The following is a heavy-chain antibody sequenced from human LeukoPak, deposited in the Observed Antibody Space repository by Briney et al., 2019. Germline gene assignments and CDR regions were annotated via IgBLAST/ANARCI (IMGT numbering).Heavy chain of an antibody. CDR1: GFTFSSYG. CDR2: IPYDGSNK. V-gene: IGHV3-30*03. CDR3: ARATEYYYGSGSYREDDY. Sequence: GRSLRLSCAASGFTFSSYGMHWVRQAPGKGLEWVAVIPYDGSNKYYADSVKGRFTISRDNSKNTLYLQMNSLRAEDTAVYYCARATEYYYGSGSYREDDYWGQGTLVTVSS. J-gene: IGHJ4*02. D-gene: IGHD3-10*01.